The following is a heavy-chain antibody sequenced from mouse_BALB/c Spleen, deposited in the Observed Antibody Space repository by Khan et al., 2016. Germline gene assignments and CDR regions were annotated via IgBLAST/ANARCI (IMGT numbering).Heavy chain of an antibody. CDR1: GYAFSSSW. D-gene: IGHD1-2*01. CDR2: IYPGDGDT. CDR3: ARSGGYVGWFAN. Sequence: QVQLKQSGPELVKPGASVKISCKASGYAFSSSWMNWVKQRPGQGLEWIGRIYPGDGDTNYNGKFKGKATLTAAKSASTTYLQLSSVTSVDSAVYCCARSGGYVGWFANWGQGTLVTVSA. V-gene: IGHV1-82*01. J-gene: IGHJ3*01.